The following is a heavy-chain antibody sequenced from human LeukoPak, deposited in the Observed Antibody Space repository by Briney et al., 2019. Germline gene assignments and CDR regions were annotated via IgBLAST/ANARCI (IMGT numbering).Heavy chain of an antibody. D-gene: IGHD5-24*01. CDR1: GFTVNTNY. Sequence: GGSLRLSCAASGFTVNTNYMSWVRQAPVKGLEWVSVIYSSGATYYADSVKGRFTVSRDNSKNTLYVQMNSLRDDDTAVYYCVRMASNYYGMDVWGQGTTVTVSS. J-gene: IGHJ6*02. V-gene: IGHV3-53*01. CDR3: VRMASNYYGMDV. CDR2: IYSSGAT.